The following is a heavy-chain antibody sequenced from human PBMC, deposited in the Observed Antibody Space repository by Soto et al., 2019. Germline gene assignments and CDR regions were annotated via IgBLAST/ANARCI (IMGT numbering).Heavy chain of an antibody. Sequence: SETLSLTCTVSGGSISSSSYYWGWTRQPPGKGLEWIGSIYYSGSTYYNPSLKSRVTISVDTSKNQFSLKLSSVTAADTAVYYCARHRMLSWYFAFDVWGRGTMVTVSS. J-gene: IGHJ3*01. CDR3: ARHRMLSWYFAFDV. V-gene: IGHV4-39*01. D-gene: IGHD6-13*01. CDR2: IYYSGST. CDR1: GGSISSSSYY.